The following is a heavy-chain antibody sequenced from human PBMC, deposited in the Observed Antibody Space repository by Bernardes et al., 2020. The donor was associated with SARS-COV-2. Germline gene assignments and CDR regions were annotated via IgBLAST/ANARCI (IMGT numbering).Heavy chain of an antibody. D-gene: IGHD2-15*01. CDR3: VRVEVGTCTVKMDV. CDR1: GFTFSTYW. CDR2: IDSDGTPT. Sequence: GGSLRLSCAASGFTFSTYWVHWVRQAPGKGLEWVSRIDSDGTPTTYADSVKGRVTISRDNAQDMCYLQMNSLRAEDTAVYYCVRVEVGTCTVKMDVWGNGTTVTVSS. V-gene: IGHV3-74*01. J-gene: IGHJ6*04.